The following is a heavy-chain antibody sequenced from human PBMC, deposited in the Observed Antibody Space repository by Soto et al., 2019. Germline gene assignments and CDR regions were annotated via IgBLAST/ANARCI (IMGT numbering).Heavy chain of an antibody. CDR3: AAGAVGGRKQLVRDAVDF. CDR1: GGTFDSYS. D-gene: IGHD3-10*01. Sequence: QVQLVQSGAEVKKPGSSVRVSCKASGGTFDSYSISWVRQAPGQGPEWVGKVAPIFDFSRYAPNFQGRVTIIEAKTTRPAYLDLRGLTSDHTPGYYRAAGAVGGRKQLVRDAVDFWGQAAMGTVSS. J-gene: IGHJ3*01. V-gene: IGHV1-69*02. CDR2: VAPIFDFS.